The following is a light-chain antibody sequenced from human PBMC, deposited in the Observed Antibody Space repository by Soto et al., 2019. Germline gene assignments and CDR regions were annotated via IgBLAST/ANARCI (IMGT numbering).Light chain of an antibody. V-gene: IGLV2-14*01. CDR2: EVS. CDR1: SSDVGYDNY. J-gene: IGLJ3*02. Sequence: QSVLTQPASVSGSPGQSITISCTGTSSDVGYDNYVSWFQQHPGKAPKLMIYEVSRRPSGVSNRFSGSNSANTASLTISVLQAEDEDDYYCTSHTARSTWVFGGGTKLTVL. CDR3: TSHTARSTWV.